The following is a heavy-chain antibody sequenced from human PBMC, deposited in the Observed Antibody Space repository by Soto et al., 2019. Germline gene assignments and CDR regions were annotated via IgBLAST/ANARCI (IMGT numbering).Heavy chain of an antibody. CDR3: ARGNYYGLTDY. Sequence: PSETLSLTCAVYGGSFSGYYWSWIRQPPGKGLEWIGEINHSGSTNYNPSLKSRVTISVDTSKNQFSLKLSSVTAADTAVYYCARGNYYGLTDYWGQGTLVTVSS. J-gene: IGHJ4*02. CDR1: GGSFSGYY. D-gene: IGHD3-10*01. V-gene: IGHV4-34*01. CDR2: INHSGST.